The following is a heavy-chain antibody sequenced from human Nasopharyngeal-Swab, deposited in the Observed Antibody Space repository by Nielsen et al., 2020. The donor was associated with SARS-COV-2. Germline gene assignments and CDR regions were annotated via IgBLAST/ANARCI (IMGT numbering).Heavy chain of an antibody. CDR1: GFTFSSYA. J-gene: IGHJ6*02. D-gene: IGHD6-13*01. CDR2: ISGSGGST. Sequence: GESLKISCAASGFTFSSYAMSWVRQAPGKGLEWVSAISGSGGSTYYADSVKGRFTISRDNSKNTLYLQMNSLRAEDTAVYYCAKDFVGQQTYYYYGMGVWGQGTTVTVSS. CDR3: AKDFVGQQTYYYYGMGV. V-gene: IGHV3-23*01.